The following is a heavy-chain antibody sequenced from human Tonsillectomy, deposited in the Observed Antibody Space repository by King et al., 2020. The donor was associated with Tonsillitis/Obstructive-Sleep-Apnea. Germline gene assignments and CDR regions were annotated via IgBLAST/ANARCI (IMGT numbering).Heavy chain of an antibody. V-gene: IGHV3-53*01. J-gene: IGHJ4*02. CDR3: ATTILPGGETYYFDY. CDR1: GFTVSSNH. CDR2: ICSGDNT. Sequence: VQLVESGGGLIQPGGSLRLSCAASGFTVSSNHMSWVRQAPGKGLEWVSFICSGDNTSCADSVKGRFTISRDKNTLNLQKNSLRAEDTAVYCSATTILPGGETYYFDYWGQGTLVTVSS. D-gene: IGHD2-8*02.